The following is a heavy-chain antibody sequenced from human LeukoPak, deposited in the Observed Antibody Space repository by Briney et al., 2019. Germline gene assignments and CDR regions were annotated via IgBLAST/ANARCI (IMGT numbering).Heavy chain of an antibody. J-gene: IGHJ3*02. V-gene: IGHV4-59*01. CDR3: ARDREGGPYGPAFDI. CDR2: IYYSGST. D-gene: IGHD3-16*01. CDR1: GDSISSYY. Sequence: SETLSLTCTVSGDSISSYYWSWIRQPPGKGLEWVGYIYYSGSTNYNPSLKSRVTISVDTSKNQFSLKLSSVTAADTAVYYCARDREGGPYGPAFDIWGQGTMVTVSS.